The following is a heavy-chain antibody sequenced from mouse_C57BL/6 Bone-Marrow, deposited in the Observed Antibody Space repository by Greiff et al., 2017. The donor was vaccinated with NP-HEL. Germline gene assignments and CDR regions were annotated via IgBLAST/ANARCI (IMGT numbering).Heavy chain of an antibody. J-gene: IGHJ2*01. Sequence: QVQLQQPGAELVMPGASVKLSCKASGYTFTSYWMHWVKQRPGQGLEWIGEIDPSDSYTNYNQKFKGKSTLTVDKSSSTAYMQLSSLTSEDSAVYYCAREGDYYGSSDYWGQGTTLTVSS. D-gene: IGHD1-1*01. CDR3: AREGDYYGSSDY. CDR2: IDPSDSYT. V-gene: IGHV1-69*01. CDR1: GYTFTSYW.